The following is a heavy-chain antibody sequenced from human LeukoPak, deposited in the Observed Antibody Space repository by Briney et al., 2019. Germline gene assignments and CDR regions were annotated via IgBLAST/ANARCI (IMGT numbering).Heavy chain of an antibody. Sequence: TGGSLRLSCAASGFTFSSYGMHWVRQAPGKGLEWVAFIRYDGSNKYYADSVKGRFTISRDNSKNTLYLQMNSLRAEDTAVYYCEKSGIVVALILDYYMDVWGKGTTVTVSS. CDR1: GFTFSSYG. J-gene: IGHJ6*03. V-gene: IGHV3-30*02. D-gene: IGHD2-2*01. CDR3: EKSGIVVALILDYYMDV. CDR2: IRYDGSNK.